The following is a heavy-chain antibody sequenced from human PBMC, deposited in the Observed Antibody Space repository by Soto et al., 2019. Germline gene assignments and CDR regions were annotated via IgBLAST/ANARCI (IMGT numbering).Heavy chain of an antibody. CDR2: ISLRHHST. V-gene: IGHV1-46*01. Sequence: ASVKVSCKTSGYTFVDYFIHWVRQAPGQGLEGMGIISLRHHSTRYAQKLQDRLSVTRDPSSTTIYMELSRQRSEDTAVYYCARELYSGVAECPYFMDYWGQGTPVTVSS. CDR3: ARELYSGVAECPYFMDY. CDR1: GYTFVDYF. J-gene: IGHJ4*02. D-gene: IGHD2-8*01.